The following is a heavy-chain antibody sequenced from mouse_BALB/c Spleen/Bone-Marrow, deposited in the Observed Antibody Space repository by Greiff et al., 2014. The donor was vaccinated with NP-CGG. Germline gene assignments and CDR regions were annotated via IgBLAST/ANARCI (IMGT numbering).Heavy chain of an antibody. D-gene: IGHD2-4*01. Sequence: EVQLVESGGGLVQPGGSRKLSCAASGFTFSSFGMHWVRQAPEKGLEWVAYISSGSSTTYYADTVKGRFTISRDNPKNTLFLQMTSPRSEDTAMYYCARDDYDYAMDYWGQGTSVTVSS. CDR3: ARDDYDYAMDY. CDR2: ISSGSSTT. CDR1: GFTFSSFG. J-gene: IGHJ4*01. V-gene: IGHV5-17*02.